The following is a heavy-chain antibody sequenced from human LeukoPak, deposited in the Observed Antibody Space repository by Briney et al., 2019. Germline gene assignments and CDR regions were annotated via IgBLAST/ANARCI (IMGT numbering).Heavy chain of an antibody. CDR3: ARDVVPAAIGYYFDY. V-gene: IGHV3-21*01. D-gene: IGHD2-2*02. CDR2: ISNSATFI. Sequence: GGSLRLSCAASGFTFSTYTMNWVRQAPGKGLEWVSSISNSATFIDYADSVKGRFTISRDNAKHSVYLQMSSLRAEDTAVYYCARDVVPAAIGYYFDYWGQGTLVTVSS. CDR1: GFTFSTYT. J-gene: IGHJ4*02.